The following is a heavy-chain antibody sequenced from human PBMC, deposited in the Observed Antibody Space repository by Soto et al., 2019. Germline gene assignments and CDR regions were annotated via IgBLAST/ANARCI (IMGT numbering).Heavy chain of an antibody. Sequence: QVRLVQSGAEVKKPVASVKVSCKASGYIFTNYGISWVRQAPGQGPEWMGWISGYNGNTKYAQTVQGRVTMTTDTSTSTAYMELRSLRSDDTAVYYCARGGSSWSAEYYQHWGQGTLVVVSS. CDR2: ISGYNGNT. CDR3: ARGGSSWSAEYYQH. J-gene: IGHJ1*01. V-gene: IGHV1-18*01. D-gene: IGHD6-13*01. CDR1: GYIFTNYG.